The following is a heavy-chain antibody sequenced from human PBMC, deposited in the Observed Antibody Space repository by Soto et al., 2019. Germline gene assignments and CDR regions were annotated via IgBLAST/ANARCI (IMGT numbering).Heavy chain of an antibody. J-gene: IGHJ4*02. D-gene: IGHD2-15*01. Sequence: PGGSLRLSCEASGFTFSSYWIHWVRQAPGKGLVWVSRINGDGSIRTYADSVRGRFTVSRDNAKNTLYLQMNSLRVEDTAVYYCASWSAAVGVSGGGWGQGTLVTVSS. CDR1: GFTFSSYW. CDR2: INGDGSIR. CDR3: ASWSAAVGVSGGG. V-gene: IGHV3-74*01.